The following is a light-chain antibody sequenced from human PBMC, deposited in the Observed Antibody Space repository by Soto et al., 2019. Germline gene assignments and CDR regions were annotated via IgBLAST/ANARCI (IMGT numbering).Light chain of an antibody. Sequence: DIQMTQSPASLSASVEDRGTITCRASQTVRTYLNWYQQKPGKAPNLLIYAASNLQSGVPSRFSGSGSGTDFTLTISSLRPEDFATYWCQQSYNTPVTFGQGTRLEIK. CDR2: AAS. V-gene: IGKV1-39*01. J-gene: IGKJ5*01. CDR3: QQSYNTPVT. CDR1: QTVRTY.